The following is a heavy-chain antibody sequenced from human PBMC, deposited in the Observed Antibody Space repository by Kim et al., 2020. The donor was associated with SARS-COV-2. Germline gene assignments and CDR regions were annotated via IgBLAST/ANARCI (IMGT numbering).Heavy chain of an antibody. Sequence: SETLSLTCAVYGGSFSGYYWSWIRQPPGKGLEWIGEINHSGSTNYNPSLKSRVTISVDTSKNQFSLKLSSVTAADTAVYYCARGPHVPYDFWSGYRFYYYYMDVWGKGTTVTVSS. CDR2: INHSGST. D-gene: IGHD3-3*01. CDR3: ARGPHVPYDFWSGYRFYYYYMDV. J-gene: IGHJ6*03. CDR1: GGSFSGYY. V-gene: IGHV4-34*01.